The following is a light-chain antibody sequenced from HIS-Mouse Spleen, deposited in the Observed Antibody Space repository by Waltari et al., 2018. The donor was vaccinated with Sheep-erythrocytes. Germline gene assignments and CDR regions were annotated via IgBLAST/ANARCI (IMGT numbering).Light chain of an antibody. V-gene: IGKV1-17*01. CDR2: TAS. CDR3: QQYNNWPPGT. CDR1: QGIRND. Sequence: DIQMTQSPSSLSASVGDRVTITCRASQGIRNDLGWYQQKPGKAPKRLIYTASSLQSGVPSRFSGSGSGTEFTLTISSLQPEDFAVYYCQQYNNWPPGTFGQGTKLEIK. J-gene: IGKJ2*02.